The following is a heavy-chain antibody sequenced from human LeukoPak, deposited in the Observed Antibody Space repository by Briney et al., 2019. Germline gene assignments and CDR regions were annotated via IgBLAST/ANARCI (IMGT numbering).Heavy chain of an antibody. J-gene: IGHJ3*02. V-gene: IGHV4-4*02. Sequence: SETLSLTCAVSGGSISSSNWWSWVRQPPGKGLEWIGEIYHSGSTNYNPSLKSRVTISVDKSKNQFSLKLSSVTAADTAIYYCARRSGYYYVDAFDIWGQGTVVTVTS. CDR1: GGSISSSNW. CDR3: ARRSGYYYVDAFDI. CDR2: IYHSGST. D-gene: IGHD3-22*01.